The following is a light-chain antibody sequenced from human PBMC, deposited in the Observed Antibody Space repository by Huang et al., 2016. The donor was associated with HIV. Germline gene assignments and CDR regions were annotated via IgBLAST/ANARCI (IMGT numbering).Light chain of an antibody. V-gene: IGKV3D-20*01. J-gene: IGKJ4*01. Sequence: EIVLTQTPATLSLSPGERVTLSCGASQSVTGNYLAWYQKKFGLAPRLLIYAASSRATDIPDRFSESGSGTDFTLTISRLEPEDFAVYYCQQYVSTPLTFGGGTKVEIK. CDR1: QSVTGNY. CDR3: QQYVSTPLT. CDR2: AAS.